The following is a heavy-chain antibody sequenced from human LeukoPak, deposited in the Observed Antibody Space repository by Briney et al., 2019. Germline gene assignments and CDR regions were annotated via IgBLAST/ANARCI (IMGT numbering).Heavy chain of an antibody. V-gene: IGHV4-59*01. D-gene: IGHD6-13*01. CDR3: ATEAATGTLDY. Sequence: SETLSLTCTVSGSSISSYFWSWVRQPPGKALEWIGYIFYIGTTKYNPSLKSRVTISVDTSKSEFSLRLTSVTAADTAVYYCATEAATGTLDYWGQGALVTVSS. J-gene: IGHJ4*02. CDR1: GSSISSYF. CDR2: IFYIGTT.